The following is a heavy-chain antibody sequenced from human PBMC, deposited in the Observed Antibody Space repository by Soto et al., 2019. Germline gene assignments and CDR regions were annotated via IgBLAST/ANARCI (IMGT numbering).Heavy chain of an antibody. Sequence: QPVGSLRLSCAASGFNFSSYAMHWVRQAPGKGLEWVAVISYDGGKKYYADSVKGRFTISRDNSQNTLYVEMTSLSAEDTAVYYCAREGQPAAGTTPHNWGQGTLVTVSS. J-gene: IGHJ4*02. V-gene: IGHV3-30*04. CDR2: ISYDGGKK. D-gene: IGHD6-13*01. CDR3: AREGQPAAGTTPHN. CDR1: GFNFSSYA.